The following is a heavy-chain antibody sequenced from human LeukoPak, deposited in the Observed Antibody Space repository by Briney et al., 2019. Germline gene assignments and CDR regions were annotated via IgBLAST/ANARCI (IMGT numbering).Heavy chain of an antibody. V-gene: IGHV1-18*01. CDR2: ISAYNGHT. J-gene: IGHJ4*02. CDR1: GYTFTKYG. CDR3: ARTGIDYGDYGLLDY. D-gene: IGHD4-17*01. Sequence: GASVKVSCKASGYTFTKYGITWVRQAPGQGPEWVXWISAYNGHTESAQKFQGRVTMTTDTSTNTAYMELRSLRSDDTAVYYCARTGIDYGDYGLLDYWGQGSLVTVSS.